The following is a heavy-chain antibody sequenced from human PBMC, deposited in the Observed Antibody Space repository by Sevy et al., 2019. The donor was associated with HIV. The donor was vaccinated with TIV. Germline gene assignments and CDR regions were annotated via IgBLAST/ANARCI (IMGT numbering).Heavy chain of an antibody. CDR1: GGSISSSSYY. V-gene: IGHV4-39*01. CDR2: IYHSWST. Sequence: SETLSLTCTVSGGSISSSSYYWGWIRQPPGKGLEWIGTIYHSWSTYYNPSLKSRVTISVDTSKDQFSLKFTSVTAADTSLYYCARVSWYSSGWLWFDNWGQGTLVTVSS. CDR3: ARVSWYSSGWLWFDN. J-gene: IGHJ5*02. D-gene: IGHD6-25*01.